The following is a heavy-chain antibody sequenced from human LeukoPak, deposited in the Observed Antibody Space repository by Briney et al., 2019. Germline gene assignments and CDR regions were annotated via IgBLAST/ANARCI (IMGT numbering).Heavy chain of an antibody. CDR1: GGTFNNSA. D-gene: IGHD3-16*02. V-gene: IGHV1-18*01. CDR2: ISAYNGNT. J-gene: IGHJ4*02. Sequence: GASVKVSCKTSGGTFNNSAISWVRQAPGQGLEWMGWISAYNGNTNYAQKLQGRVTMTTDTSTSTAYMELRSLRSDDTAVYYCARVKGYYDYVWGSYRYSPTDYWGQGTLVTVSS. CDR3: ARVKGYYDYVWGSYRYSPTDY.